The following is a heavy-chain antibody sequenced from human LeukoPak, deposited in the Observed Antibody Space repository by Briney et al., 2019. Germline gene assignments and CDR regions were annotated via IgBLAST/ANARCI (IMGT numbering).Heavy chain of an antibody. CDR2: IKQDGSEK. CDR1: RFTFSSYW. Sequence: GGSLRLSCAASRFTFSSYWMSWVRQAPGKGLEWVANIKQDGSEKYYVDSVKGRFTISRDNAKNSLYLQMNSLRAEDTAVYYCARDVFGAVAGHVFDYWGQGTLVTVSS. J-gene: IGHJ4*02. V-gene: IGHV3-7*01. CDR3: ARDVFGAVAGHVFDY. D-gene: IGHD6-19*01.